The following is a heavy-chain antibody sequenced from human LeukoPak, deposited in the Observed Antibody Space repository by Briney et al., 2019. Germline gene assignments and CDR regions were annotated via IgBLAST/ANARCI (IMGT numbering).Heavy chain of an antibody. Sequence: SETLSLTCTVSGGSISSTRYRWGWLRRPRGKGLEWIVTVYYNGNIYYAPSHKSRLTIPVDTTKHQFSLKLSSVTAPDTAVYYCVRDNDFGSNYLWGQGSLVTVS. D-gene: IGHD4-17*01. CDR1: GGSISSTRYR. V-gene: IGHV4-39*02. CDR3: VRDNDFGSNYL. J-gene: IGHJ4*02. CDR2: VYYNGNI.